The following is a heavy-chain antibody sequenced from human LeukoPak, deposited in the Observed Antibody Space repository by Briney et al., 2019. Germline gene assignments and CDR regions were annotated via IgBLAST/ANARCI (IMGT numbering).Heavy chain of an antibody. CDR2: IIPIFGTA. V-gene: IGHV1-69*13. Sequence: ASVKVSCKASGYTFTSYGISWVRQAPGQGLEWMGGIIPIFGTANYAQKFQGRVTITADESTCTAYMELSSLRSEDTAVYYCARDRGYYDSSGYPRDGGYYMDVWGKGTTVTISS. J-gene: IGHJ6*03. CDR3: ARDRGYYDSSGYPRDGGYYMDV. CDR1: GYTFTSYG. D-gene: IGHD3-22*01.